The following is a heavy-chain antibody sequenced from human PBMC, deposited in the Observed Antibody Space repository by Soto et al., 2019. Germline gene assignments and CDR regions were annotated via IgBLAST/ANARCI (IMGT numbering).Heavy chain of an antibody. CDR1: GDSISSINNY. D-gene: IGHD5-18*01. Sequence: PSETLSLTCTVSGDSISSINNYWSWIRQPPGEGLEWIGFISYSGTTSYSPSLKSRVAISLDTSKNQFSLSLNLVTAADTAVYYCARGRGYSYGLDPWGQGSLVTVSS. CDR3: ARGRGYSYGLDP. V-gene: IGHV4-30-4*01. CDR2: ISYSGTT. J-gene: IGHJ5*02.